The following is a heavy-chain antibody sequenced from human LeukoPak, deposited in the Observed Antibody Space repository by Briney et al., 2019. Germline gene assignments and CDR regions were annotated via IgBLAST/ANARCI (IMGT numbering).Heavy chain of an antibody. J-gene: IGHJ5*02. D-gene: IGHD6-13*01. CDR1: GFSLSTSGMS. CDR2: IDWDDDK. Sequence: SGPALVKPTQTLTLTCTFSGFSLSTSGMSVSWIRQPPGKALEWLARIDWDDDKYYSTSLKTRLTISKDTSKNQVVLTMTNMDPVDTATYYCARTRIGAAAAGTPNIWFDPWGQGTLVTVSS. CDR3: ARTRIGAAAAGTPNIWFDP. V-gene: IGHV2-70*11.